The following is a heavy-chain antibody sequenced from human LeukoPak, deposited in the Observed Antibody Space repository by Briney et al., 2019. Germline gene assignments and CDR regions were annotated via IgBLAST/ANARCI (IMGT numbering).Heavy chain of an antibody. V-gene: IGHV4-38-2*02. D-gene: IGHD3-9*01. CDR3: ARDSSYDTLTGYYSRFDY. Sequence: SETLSLTCTVSGYSISSGYYWGWIRQPPGKGLEWIGSIYHSGSTYYNPSLKSRVTISVDTSKNQFSLKLSSVTAADTAVYYCARDSSYDTLTGYYSRFDYWGQGTLVTVSS. CDR1: GYSISSGYY. CDR2: IYHSGST. J-gene: IGHJ4*02.